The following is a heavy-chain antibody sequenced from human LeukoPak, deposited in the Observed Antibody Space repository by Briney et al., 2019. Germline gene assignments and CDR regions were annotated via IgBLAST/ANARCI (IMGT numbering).Heavy chain of an antibody. Sequence: ASVKVSCKAPGYTFTSYDINWVRQATGQGLEWMGWMNPNSGNTGYAQKFQGRVTITRNTSISTAYMELSSLRSEDTAVYYCARVGVRGFGELLAFDIWGQGTMVTVSS. CDR1: GYTFTSYD. J-gene: IGHJ3*02. CDR3: ARVGVRGFGELLAFDI. V-gene: IGHV1-8*03. D-gene: IGHD3-10*01. CDR2: MNPNSGNT.